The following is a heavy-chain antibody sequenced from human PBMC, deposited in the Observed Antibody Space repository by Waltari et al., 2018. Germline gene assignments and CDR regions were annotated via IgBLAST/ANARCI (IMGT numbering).Heavy chain of an antibody. CDR3: ARVGEWEPYDAFDI. CDR1: GGSISRYY. V-gene: IGHV4-59*01. Sequence: QVQLQESGPGLVKPSETLSLTCTVSGGSISRYYWSWIRQPPGKGLEWIGYIYYSGSTNYNPSLTSRVTISVDTSKNQFSLKLSSVTAADTAVYYCARVGEWEPYDAFDIWGQGTMVTVSS. J-gene: IGHJ3*02. D-gene: IGHD1-26*01. CDR2: IYYSGST.